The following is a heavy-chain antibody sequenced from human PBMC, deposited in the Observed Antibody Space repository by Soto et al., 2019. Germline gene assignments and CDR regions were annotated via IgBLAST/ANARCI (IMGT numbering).Heavy chain of an antibody. D-gene: IGHD3-16*01. J-gene: IGHJ6*03. CDR1: GGSISGHY. CDR3: ARGPYYDLIWNYYYMDV. V-gene: IGHV4-59*08. Sequence: QVQLQESGPGLVKPSETLSLSCSVSGGSISGHYWSWVRQTPGKGLEWIGYMYYSGSTNYNPSLKSRVAILVDTSKNHFSLRLTSVTAADTAVYYCARGPYYDLIWNYYYMDVWGKGTTVTVSS. CDR2: MYYSGST.